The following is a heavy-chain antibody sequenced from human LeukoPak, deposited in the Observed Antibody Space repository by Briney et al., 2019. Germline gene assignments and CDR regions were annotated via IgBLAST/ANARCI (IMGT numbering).Heavy chain of an antibody. J-gene: IGHJ6*02. CDR1: GFTFSSYS. V-gene: IGHV3-48*02. D-gene: IGHD1-20*01. CDR3: ARVGYNWNDVHYYYGMDV. Sequence: PGGSLRLSCAASGFTFSSYSMNWVRQAPGKGLEWVSYISSSSSTIYYADSVKGRFTISRDNAKNSLYLQTNSLRDEDTAVYYCARVGYNWNDVHYYYGMDVWGQGTTVTVSS. CDR2: ISSSSSTI.